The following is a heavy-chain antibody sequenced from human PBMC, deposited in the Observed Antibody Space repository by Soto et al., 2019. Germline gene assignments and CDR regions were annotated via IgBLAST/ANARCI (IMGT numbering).Heavy chain of an antibody. Sequence: GGSLRLSCAASGFTFSSYWMSWVRQAPGKGLEWVANIKQDGSEKYYVDSVKGRFTISRDNAKNSLYLQMNSLRAEDTAVYYCARGAAYDYVWGTQLGAFDIWGQGTMVTVSS. CDR1: GFTFSSYW. CDR2: IKQDGSEK. CDR3: ARGAAYDYVWGTQLGAFDI. V-gene: IGHV3-7*05. D-gene: IGHD3-16*01. J-gene: IGHJ3*02.